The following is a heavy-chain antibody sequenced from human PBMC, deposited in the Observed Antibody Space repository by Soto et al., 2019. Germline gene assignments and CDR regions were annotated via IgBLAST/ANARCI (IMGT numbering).Heavy chain of an antibody. CDR1: GYTFTGYY. CDR2: INPNSGGT. Sequence: ASVKVSCKASGYTFTGYYMHWVRQAPGQGLEWMGWINPNSGGTNYAQKFQGWVTMTRDTSISTAYMEMSRLRSDDTAVYYCARDLYSLGCMDVWGQGTTVTVSS. J-gene: IGHJ6*02. D-gene: IGHD2-21*01. V-gene: IGHV1-2*04. CDR3: ARDLYSLGCMDV.